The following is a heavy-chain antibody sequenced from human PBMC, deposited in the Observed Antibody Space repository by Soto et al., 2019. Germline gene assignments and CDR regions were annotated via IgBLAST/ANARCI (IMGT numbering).Heavy chain of an antibody. V-gene: IGHV4-61*01. D-gene: IGHD3-22*01. CDR2: IYYSGST. CDR3: ARDGLAFLDSRGIDY. CDR1: GGSVSSGTYY. J-gene: IGHJ4*02. Sequence: QVQLQESGPGLVKPSETLSLTCTVSGGSVSSGTYYWSWIRQPPGKRLEWIGYIYYSGSTNYNPSLKSRVTISVDTSGNQFSLKLSSVTAADTAVYYCARDGLAFLDSRGIDYWGQGTLVTVSS.